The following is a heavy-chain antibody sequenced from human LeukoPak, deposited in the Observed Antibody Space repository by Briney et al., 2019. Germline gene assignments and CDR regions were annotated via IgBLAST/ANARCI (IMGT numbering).Heavy chain of an antibody. D-gene: IGHD2-15*01. CDR3: AKAQRGYSPPADY. J-gene: IGHJ4*02. V-gene: IGHV3-9*01. CDR1: GFTFADYA. Sequence: KTGGSLRLSCAASGFTFADYAMHWVRQAPGEGLEWVSGISWNSDSIGYADSVKGRFTISRDNAKNSLYLQMNSLRPEDTALYYCAKAQRGYSPPADYWGQGTLVTVSS. CDR2: ISWNSDSI.